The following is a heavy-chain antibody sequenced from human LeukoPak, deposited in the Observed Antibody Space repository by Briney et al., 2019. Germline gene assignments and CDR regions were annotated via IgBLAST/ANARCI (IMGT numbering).Heavy chain of an antibody. CDR2: ISGDGGST. CDR1: GFTFDDYA. J-gene: IGHJ4*02. CDR3: AKDGSGSYYNVLFDY. V-gene: IGHV3-43*02. Sequence: TGGPLRLSCAASGFTFDDYAMHWIRQAPGKGLEWISHISGDGGSTYYADSVKCRFTISRDKSKNSLYLQMNRLRTEDTALYYCAKDGSGSYYNVLFDYWGQGTLVTVSS. D-gene: IGHD3-10*01.